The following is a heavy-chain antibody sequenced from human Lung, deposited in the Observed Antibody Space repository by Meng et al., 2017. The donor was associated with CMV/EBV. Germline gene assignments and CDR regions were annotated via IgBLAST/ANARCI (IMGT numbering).Heavy chain of an antibody. CDR2: INPDSGDT. CDR1: GYTFTGYN. J-gene: IGHJ6*02. D-gene: IGHD3-10*01. Sequence: ASVKVSCKASGYTFTGYNIQWVRQATGQGLEWMGWINPDSGDTKYAQKFQGRVTLTTDTSINTAYMEVSRLKSDDTAVFFCARLFHTSLGTNYYYGMDVWGLGTXVTVSS. V-gene: IGHV1-2*02. CDR3: ARLFHTSLGTNYYYGMDV.